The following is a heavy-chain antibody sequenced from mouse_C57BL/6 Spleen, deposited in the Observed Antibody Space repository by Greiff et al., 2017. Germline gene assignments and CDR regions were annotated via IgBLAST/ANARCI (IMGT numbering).Heavy chain of an antibody. CDR1: GFSLSTSNMG. CDR2: IWWNDDK. D-gene: IGHD3-2*02. CDR3: AQATAQVTTWFAY. Sequence: QVTLKVSGPGILQPSQTLSLTCSFSGFSLSTSNMGIGWIRQPSGKGLEWLAHIWWNDDKYYNPSLKSRLTISKDTSNNQVFFKITSVDTADTATYYCAQATAQVTTWFAYWGQGTLVTVSA. J-gene: IGHJ3*01. V-gene: IGHV8-5*01.